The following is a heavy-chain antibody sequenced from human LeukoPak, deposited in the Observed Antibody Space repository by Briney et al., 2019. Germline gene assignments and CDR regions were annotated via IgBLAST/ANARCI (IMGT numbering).Heavy chain of an antibody. CDR3: ANVPAPYCSGGSCRGFDY. D-gene: IGHD2-15*01. CDR1: GGSISSYY. CDR2: IYYSGST. Sequence: PSETLSLTCTVSGGSISSYYWSWLRQPPGKGLEWIGYIYYSGSTNYNPSLKSRVTISVDTSKNQFSLKLSSVTAADTAVYYCANVPAPYCSGGSCRGFDYWGQGTLVTVSS. J-gene: IGHJ4*02. V-gene: IGHV4-59*01.